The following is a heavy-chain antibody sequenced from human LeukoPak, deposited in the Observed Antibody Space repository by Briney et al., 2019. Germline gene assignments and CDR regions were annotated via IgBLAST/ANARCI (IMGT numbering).Heavy chain of an antibody. CDR3: ARCNPPYYYGMDV. J-gene: IGHJ6*02. V-gene: IGHV3-66*01. D-gene: IGHD1-14*01. CDR1: GFTVSSNY. CDR2: IYSGGTT. Sequence: PGGSLRLSCAASGFTVSSNYMSWVRQAPGKGLEWVSIIYSGGTTYYADSVKGRFTISRDNSKNTLYLQMNSLRAEDTAVYYCARCNPPYYYGMDVWRQGTTVTVS.